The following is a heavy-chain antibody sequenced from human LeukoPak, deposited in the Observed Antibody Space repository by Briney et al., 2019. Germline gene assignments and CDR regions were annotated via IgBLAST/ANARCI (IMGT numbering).Heavy chain of an antibody. CDR2: ISGSGGNT. Sequence: PGGSLRLSCAASGFTFSSYAMSWVRPAPGKGLEWVSTISGSGGNTYYADSVKGRFTISRDNSKNTLYLQMSSLRAEDTAVYYCAKGSYYYDSADYFDYWGQGTLVTVSS. V-gene: IGHV3-23*01. D-gene: IGHD3-16*01. J-gene: IGHJ4*02. CDR1: GFTFSSYA. CDR3: AKGSYYYDSADYFDY.